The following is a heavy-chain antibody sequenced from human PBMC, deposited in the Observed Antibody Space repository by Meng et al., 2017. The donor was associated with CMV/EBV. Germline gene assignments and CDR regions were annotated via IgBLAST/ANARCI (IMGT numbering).Heavy chain of an antibody. CDR1: GGSISSSSYY. V-gene: IGHV4-39*01. J-gene: IGHJ5*02. D-gene: IGHD2-2*01. Sequence: SETLSLTCTVSGGSISSSSYYWGWIRQPPGKGLEWIGSIYYSGSTYYNPSLKSRVTISVDTSKTQFSPKLSSVTAADTAVYYCARLKLLSRWFDPWGQGTLVTVSS. CDR3: ARLKLLSRWFDP. CDR2: IYYSGST.